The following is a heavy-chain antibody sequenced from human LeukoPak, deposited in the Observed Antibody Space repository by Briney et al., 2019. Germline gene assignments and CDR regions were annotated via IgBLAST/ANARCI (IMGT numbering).Heavy chain of an antibody. CDR2: IYASGST. Sequence: SETLSLTCTVSGGSISSYYWSWIRQPAGKGLEWIGRIYASGSTNYNPSLKSRVTISVDTSKNQFSLKLSSVTAADTAVYYCAREDYDILTGPIDAFDIWGQGTMVTVSS. D-gene: IGHD3-9*01. V-gene: IGHV4-4*07. J-gene: IGHJ3*02. CDR1: GGSISSYY. CDR3: AREDYDILTGPIDAFDI.